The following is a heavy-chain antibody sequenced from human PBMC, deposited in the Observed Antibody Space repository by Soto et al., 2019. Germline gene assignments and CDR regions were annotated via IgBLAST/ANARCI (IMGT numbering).Heavy chain of an antibody. V-gene: IGHV4-30-4*01. J-gene: IGHJ5*02. D-gene: IGHD3-3*01. CDR1: GGSISSGDYY. CDR3: ARAGTMFGVCHDWFDP. Sequence: QVQLQESGPGLVKTSQTLSLTCTVSGGSISSGDYYWSWIRQPPGKGLEWIGYINYSGSTYYNPSLKSLVTISVDTPKNQFSLKLSSVTAADTAVYYCARAGTMFGVCHDWFDPWGQGTLVTVSS. CDR2: INYSGST.